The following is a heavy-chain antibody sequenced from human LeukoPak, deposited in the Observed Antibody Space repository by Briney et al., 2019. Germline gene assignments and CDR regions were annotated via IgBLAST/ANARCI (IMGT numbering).Heavy chain of an antibody. J-gene: IGHJ4*02. Sequence: GGSLRLSCAASGFTFSSYAMSWVRQAPGKGLEWVSAISGSGGSTYYADSVKGRFTISRDNAKNTLHLQMNSLRAEDTAVYYCARGWYGDYVDYWGQGTLVTVSS. V-gene: IGHV3-23*01. CDR3: ARGWYGDYVDY. CDR1: GFTFSSYA. D-gene: IGHD6-13*01. CDR2: ISGSGGST.